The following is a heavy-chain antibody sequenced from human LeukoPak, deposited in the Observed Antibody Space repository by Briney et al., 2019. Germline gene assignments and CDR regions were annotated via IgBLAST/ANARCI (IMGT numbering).Heavy chain of an antibody. CDR2: ISYDGSNK. J-gene: IGHJ4*02. CDR3: ARVPYSSGWYFLDY. D-gene: IGHD6-19*01. CDR1: GFTFSSYG. Sequence: GGSLRLSCAASGFTFSSYGMHWVRQAPGKGLEWVAVISYDGSNKYYADSVKGRFTISRDNSKNTLYLQMNSLRAEDTAVYYCARVPYSSGWYFLDYWGQGTLVTVSS. V-gene: IGHV3-30*03.